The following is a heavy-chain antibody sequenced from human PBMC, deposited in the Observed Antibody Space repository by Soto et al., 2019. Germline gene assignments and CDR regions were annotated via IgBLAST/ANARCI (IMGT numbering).Heavy chain of an antibody. D-gene: IGHD3-3*01. J-gene: IGHJ4*02. CDR1: GFTFSSYA. V-gene: IGHV3-23*01. Sequence: EVQLLESGGGLVQPGGSLRLSCAASGFTFSSYAMSWVRQAPGKGLEWVSAISGSGGSTYYADSVKGRFTISRDNSKNKLYQQMNSLRAEDTAVYYCAKDQTIFGVGKRGFDYWGQGTLVTVSS. CDR2: ISGSGGST. CDR3: AKDQTIFGVGKRGFDY.